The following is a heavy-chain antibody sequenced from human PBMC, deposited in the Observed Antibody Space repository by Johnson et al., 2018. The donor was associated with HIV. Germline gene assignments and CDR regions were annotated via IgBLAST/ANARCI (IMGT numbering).Heavy chain of an antibody. Sequence: QVKLVESGGGVVQPGRSLRLSCAASGFTFRSYGMHWVRQAPGKGLEWVAVISYDGSNKYYADSVKGRFTISRDNSKNTLYLQMNSLRAEDTAVYYCARGDCSSTSCYHFDIWGQGTMVTVSS. CDR2: ISYDGSNK. J-gene: IGHJ3*02. CDR3: ARGDCSSTSCYHFDI. V-gene: IGHV3-30*03. D-gene: IGHD2-2*01. CDR1: GFTFRSYG.